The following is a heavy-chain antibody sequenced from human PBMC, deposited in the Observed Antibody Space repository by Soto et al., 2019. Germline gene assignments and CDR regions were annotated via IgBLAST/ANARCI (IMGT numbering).Heavy chain of an antibody. D-gene: IGHD1-26*01. CDR3: ARVGTGAPYYFDY. CDR2: ISSSSSYI. CDR1: GFTFSSYS. Sequence: GGSLRLSCAASGFTFSSYSMNWVRQAPGKGLEWVSSISSSSSYIYYADSVKGRFTISRDNAKNSLYLQMNSLRAEDTAVYYCARVGTGAPYYFDYWGQGTLVTVSS. V-gene: IGHV3-21*01. J-gene: IGHJ4*02.